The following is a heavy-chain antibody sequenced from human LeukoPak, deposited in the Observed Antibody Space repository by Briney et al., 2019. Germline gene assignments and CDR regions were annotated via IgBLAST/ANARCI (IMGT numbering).Heavy chain of an antibody. CDR3: AKGVVAATEAFDI. Sequence: PGGSLRLSCAASGFTFSSYGMHWVRQAPGKGLEWVAVIWYDGSNKYYADSVKGRFTISRDNSKNTLYLQMNSLRAEDTAVYYCAKGVVAATEAFDIWGQGTMVTVSS. V-gene: IGHV3-33*06. D-gene: IGHD2-15*01. J-gene: IGHJ3*02. CDR2: IWYDGSNK. CDR1: GFTFSSYG.